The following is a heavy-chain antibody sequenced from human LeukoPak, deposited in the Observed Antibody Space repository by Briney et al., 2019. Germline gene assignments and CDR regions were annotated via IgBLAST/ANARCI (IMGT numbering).Heavy chain of an antibody. D-gene: IGHD1-26*01. CDR1: GFTFSNYV. Sequence: GGSLRLSCSASGFTFSNYVMHWVRQAPGKGLEYVSTISADGINTRYADSLKGRFTISRDNSKNTLYLQMSSLRPEDTAVYFCVKDLSGTYSFDYWGQGTLVTVSS. J-gene: IGHJ4*02. V-gene: IGHV3-64D*09. CDR2: ISADGINT. CDR3: VKDLSGTYSFDY.